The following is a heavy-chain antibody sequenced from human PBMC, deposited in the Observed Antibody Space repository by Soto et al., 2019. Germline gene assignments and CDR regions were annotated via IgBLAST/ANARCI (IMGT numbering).Heavy chain of an antibody. CDR1: GGSISSSSYY. V-gene: IGHV4-39*01. CDR2: IYYSGST. D-gene: IGHD5-18*01. CDR3: ARRLRLYFFDY. Sequence: SETLSLTCTVSGGSISSSSYYWGWIRQPPGKGLEWIGSIYYSGSTYYNPSLKSRVTISVDTSKNQFSLKLSSVTAADTAVYYCARRLRLYFFDYWGQGTLVTVSS. J-gene: IGHJ4*02.